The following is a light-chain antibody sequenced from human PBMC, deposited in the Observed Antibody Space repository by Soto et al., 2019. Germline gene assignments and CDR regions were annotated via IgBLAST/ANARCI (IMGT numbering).Light chain of an antibody. Sequence: QSVLTQPASVSGSPGQSIAISCTGTSSDVGGYNYVSWYQQHPGKTPNLMIYDVSNRPSGVSNRFSGSKSGNTASLTISGLQADDEADYYCSSYTSSSTGVFGGGTKLTVL. CDR2: DVS. J-gene: IGLJ3*02. V-gene: IGLV2-14*01. CDR1: SSDVGGYNY. CDR3: SSYTSSSTGV.